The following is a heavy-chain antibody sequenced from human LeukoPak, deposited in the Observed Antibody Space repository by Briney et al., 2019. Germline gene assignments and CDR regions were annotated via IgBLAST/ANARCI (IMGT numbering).Heavy chain of an antibody. V-gene: IGHV4-34*01. CDR1: GGSFSGYY. CDR3: ARRRRIVGATSGAFDI. D-gene: IGHD1-26*01. CDR2: INHSGST. Sequence: SETLSLTCAVYGGSFSGYYWSWIRQPPGKGLEWIGEINHSGSTNYNPSLKSRVTISVDTSKNQFSLKLSSVTAADTAVYYCARRRRIVGATSGAFDIWGQGTMVTVSS. J-gene: IGHJ3*02.